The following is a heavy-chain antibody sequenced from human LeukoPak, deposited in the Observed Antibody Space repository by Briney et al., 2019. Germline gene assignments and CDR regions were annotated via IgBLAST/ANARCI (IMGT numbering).Heavy chain of an antibody. D-gene: IGHD3-10*01. CDR3: ATYTQNFGAPGTDY. J-gene: IGHJ4*02. Sequence: GGSLRLSCTVSGFTFSNYWMRWVRQAPGKGLEWVASIDKNGREKQYVDSVEGRFTISRDNAKNSVYLQMTSLGAEDTAVYYCATYTQNFGAPGTDYWGQGTLVTVSS. V-gene: IGHV3-7*01. CDR2: IDKNGREK. CDR1: GFTFSNYW.